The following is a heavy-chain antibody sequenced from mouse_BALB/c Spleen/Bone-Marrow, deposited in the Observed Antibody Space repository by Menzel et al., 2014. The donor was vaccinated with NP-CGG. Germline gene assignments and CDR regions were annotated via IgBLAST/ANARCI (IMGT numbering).Heavy chain of an antibody. V-gene: IGHV1-15*01. CDR3: TRGWDAMDY. D-gene: IGHD3-3*01. Sequence: VKLQESGAELVRPGASVKLSCKALGYTFTDYEIHWVKQTPEHGLEWIGAIHPGSGGTAYNQKFKGKATLTVDKSSNTAHMELSSLTSEDSAVCYCTRGWDAMDYWGQGTSVTVSS. J-gene: IGHJ4*01. CDR1: GYTFTDYE. CDR2: IHPGSGGT.